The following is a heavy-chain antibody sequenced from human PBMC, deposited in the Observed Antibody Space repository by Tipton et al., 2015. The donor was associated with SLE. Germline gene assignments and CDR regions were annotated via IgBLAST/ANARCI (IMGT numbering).Heavy chain of an antibody. V-gene: IGHV4-34*01. Sequence: TLSLTCTVSGGSISSYYWSWIRQPPGKGLEWIGEINHSGSTNYNPSLKSRVTISVDTSKNQFSLKLSSVTAADTAVYYCARARGYSYGYGPYYYYMDVWGKGTTVTVSS. D-gene: IGHD5-18*01. CDR3: ARARGYSYGYGPYYYYMDV. CDR1: GGSISSYY. CDR2: INHSGST. J-gene: IGHJ6*03.